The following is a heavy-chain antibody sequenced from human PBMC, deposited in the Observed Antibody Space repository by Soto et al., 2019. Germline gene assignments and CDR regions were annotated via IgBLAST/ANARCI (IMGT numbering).Heavy chain of an antibody. J-gene: IGHJ6*02. CDR2: ISGSGGST. D-gene: IGHD4-4*01. CDR3: AKEHYNRYYYYGMDV. CDR1: GFTFSSYA. V-gene: IGHV3-23*01. Sequence: EVQLLESGGGLVQPGGSLRLSCAASGFTFSSYAMSWVRQAPGKGLELVSVISGSGGSTYYADSVKGRFTISRDNSKKTLYLQMHSLRGEHTAVYYCAKEHYNRYYYYGMDVWGQGTAVTVSS.